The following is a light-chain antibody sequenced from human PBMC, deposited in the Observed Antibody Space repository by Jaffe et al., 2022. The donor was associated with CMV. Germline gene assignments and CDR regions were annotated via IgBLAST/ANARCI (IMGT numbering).Light chain of an antibody. Sequence: QSALTQPASVSESPGQSITISCTGTSSDVGGYNYVSWYQQHPGKAPKLMIYNVGNRPSGVSDRFSGSKSGNTASLTISGLQAEDEADYYCSSYTSSSDFRVFGGGTKLAVL. CDR3: SSYTSSSDFRV. CDR2: NVG. J-gene: IGLJ3*02. CDR1: SSDVGGYNY. V-gene: IGLV2-14*03.